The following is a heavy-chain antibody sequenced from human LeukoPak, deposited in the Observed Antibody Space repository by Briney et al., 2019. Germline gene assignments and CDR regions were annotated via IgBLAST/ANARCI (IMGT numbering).Heavy chain of an antibody. D-gene: IGHD3-3*01. CDR2: ISYDGSNK. Sequence: GGSLRLSCAASGFTFSSYAMHWVRQAPGKGLEWVAVISYDGSNKYYADSVKGRFTISRDNSKNTLYLQMNSLRAEDTAVYYCAKDLVYYDFWSGYYKDYYYYMDVWGKGITVTVSS. V-gene: IGHV3-30-3*01. CDR1: GFTFSSYA. J-gene: IGHJ6*03. CDR3: AKDLVYYDFWSGYYKDYYYYMDV.